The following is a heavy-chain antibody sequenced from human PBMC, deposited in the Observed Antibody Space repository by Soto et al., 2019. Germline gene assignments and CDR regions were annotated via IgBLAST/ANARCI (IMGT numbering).Heavy chain of an antibody. V-gene: IGHV3-53*01. J-gene: IGHJ6*02. CDR1: GSTVSSNY. Sequence: PGGSLRLSCAASGSTVSSNYMSWVRQAPGKGLEWVSVIYSGGSTYYADSVKGRFTISRDNSKNTLYLQMNSLRAEDTAVYYCAREQQLVVGDLYYYYGMDVWGQGTTVTVSS. CDR3: AREQQLVVGDLYYYYGMDV. D-gene: IGHD6-13*01. CDR2: IYSGGST.